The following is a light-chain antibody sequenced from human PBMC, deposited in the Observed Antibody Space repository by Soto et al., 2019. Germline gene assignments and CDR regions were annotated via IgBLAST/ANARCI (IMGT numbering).Light chain of an antibody. CDR2: AAT. Sequence: IQLTQSPSSLSASVADIVTITCLANKSIATYVNWYQHNSGTALKVLIYAATYSQTGVPSRFSGPGSGAYFPLTISSLQPEAFATYYCQQNFNFPRTFGQGTKVDIK. J-gene: IGKJ1*01. CDR3: QQNFNFPRT. V-gene: IGKV1-39*01. CDR1: KSIATY.